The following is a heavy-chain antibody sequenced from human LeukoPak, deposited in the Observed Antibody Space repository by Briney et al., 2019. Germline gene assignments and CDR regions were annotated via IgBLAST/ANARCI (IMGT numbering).Heavy chain of an antibody. Sequence: SETLSLTCTVSGGSISSSSYYWGWIRQPPGKGLEWIGSVYYSGRIYYNPSLNSRFTISVDTSKNQFSLKVTSVTAADTAVYYCARLALVVTPRGWFDPWGQGTLVTVSS. CDR1: GGSISSSSYY. CDR3: ARLALVVTPRGWFDP. D-gene: IGHD4-23*01. J-gene: IGHJ5*02. V-gene: IGHV4-39*01. CDR2: VYYSGRI.